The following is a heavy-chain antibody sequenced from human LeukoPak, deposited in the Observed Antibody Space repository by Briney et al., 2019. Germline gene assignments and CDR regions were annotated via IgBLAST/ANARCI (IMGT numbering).Heavy chain of an antibody. Sequence: PSQTRSLTCAISGDSVSSNSAAWHWIRQSPSRGLEWLGRTYYRSKWYNNYATSVKSRITINADTSKNQFSLHLNSVAPEDTAVYYCARDPSDWFDPWGQGTLVIVSS. CDR1: GDSVSSNSAA. CDR3: ARDPSDWFDP. CDR2: TYYRSKWYN. J-gene: IGHJ5*02. V-gene: IGHV6-1*01.